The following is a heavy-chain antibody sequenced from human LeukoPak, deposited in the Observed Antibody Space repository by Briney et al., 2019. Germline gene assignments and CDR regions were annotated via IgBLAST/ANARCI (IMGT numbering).Heavy chain of an antibody. Sequence: PSETLSLTCAVYGGSFSGYYWSWIRQPPGKGLEWIGEINHSGSTNYNPSLKSRVTISVDTSKNQFSLKLSSVTAADTAVYYCARAPYCSSTSCALEYYGMDVWGQGTTVTVSS. D-gene: IGHD2-2*01. V-gene: IGHV4-34*01. CDR2: INHSGST. J-gene: IGHJ6*02. CDR1: GGSFSGYY. CDR3: ARAPYCSSTSCALEYYGMDV.